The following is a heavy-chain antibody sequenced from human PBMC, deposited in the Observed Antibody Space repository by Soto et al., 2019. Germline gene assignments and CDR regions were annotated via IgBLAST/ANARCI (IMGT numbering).Heavy chain of an antibody. CDR1: GFTFSSYW. V-gene: IGHV3-74*01. Sequence: GGSLRLSCAASGFTFSSYWMHWVRQAPGKXLVWVSRINSDGSSTSYADSVKGRFTISRDNAKNTLYLQMNSLRAEDTAVYYCARGRDFWSGYYYYYGMDVWGQGSTVTVSS. CDR2: INSDGSST. D-gene: IGHD3-3*01. CDR3: ARGRDFWSGYYYYYGMDV. J-gene: IGHJ6*02.